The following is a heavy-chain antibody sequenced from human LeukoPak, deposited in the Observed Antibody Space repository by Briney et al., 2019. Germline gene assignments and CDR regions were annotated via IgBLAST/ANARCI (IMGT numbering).Heavy chain of an antibody. D-gene: IGHD2-15*01. CDR1: GYTFTSYA. J-gene: IGHJ3*02. CDR2: INAGNGNT. Sequence: ASVKVSCKASGYTFTSYAMHWVRQAPGQRLEWMGWINAGNGNTKYSQKFQGRVTTTRDTSASTAYMELSSLRSEDTAVYYCAREEALVVAATPGAFDIWGRGTMVTVSS. CDR3: AREEALVVAATPGAFDI. V-gene: IGHV1-3*01.